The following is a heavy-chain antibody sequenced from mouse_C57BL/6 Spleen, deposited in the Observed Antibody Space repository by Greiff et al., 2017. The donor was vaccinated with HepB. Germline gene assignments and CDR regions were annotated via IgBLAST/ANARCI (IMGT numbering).Heavy chain of an antibody. Sequence: VQLQQSGAELVKPGASVKISYKASGYAFSSYWMNWVKQRPGKGLEWIGQIYPGDGDTNYNGKFKGKATLTADKSSSTAYMQLSSLTSEDSAVYCCARWGTTVVNYCDYGGQGTTLTVSS. J-gene: IGHJ2*01. CDR3: ARWGTTVVNYCDY. V-gene: IGHV1-80*01. D-gene: IGHD1-1*01. CDR1: GYAFSSYW. CDR2: IYPGDGDT.